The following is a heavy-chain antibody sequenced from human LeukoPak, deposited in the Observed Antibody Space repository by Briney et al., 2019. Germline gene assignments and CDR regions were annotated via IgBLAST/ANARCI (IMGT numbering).Heavy chain of an antibody. Sequence: PSETLSLTCTVSGDSISTSSYYWGWVRQTTGKGLEWLGSIYYSGITHYNPSLKSRLTIYVDTSRNQFSLHLFSVTAADTAVFYCARSDYYDYRQIDYWGQGTLVTVSS. CDR1: GDSISTSSYY. D-gene: IGHD3-16*01. J-gene: IGHJ4*02. V-gene: IGHV4-39*01. CDR2: IYYSGIT. CDR3: ARSDYYDYRQIDY.